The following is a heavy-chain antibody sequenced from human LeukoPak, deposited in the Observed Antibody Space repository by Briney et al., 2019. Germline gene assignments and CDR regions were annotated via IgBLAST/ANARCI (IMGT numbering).Heavy chain of an antibody. Sequence: PSETLSLTCTVSGYSITSGYYWGWIRQPPGKGLEWIGSIYHTGSTYYNPSLKSRVTISVDTSKNQFSLKLSSVTAADTAVYYCARQAITMIVGGFDYWGQGTLVTVSS. CDR2: IYHTGST. V-gene: IGHV4-38-2*02. CDR3: ARQAITMIVGGFDY. D-gene: IGHD3-22*01. J-gene: IGHJ4*02. CDR1: GYSITSGYY.